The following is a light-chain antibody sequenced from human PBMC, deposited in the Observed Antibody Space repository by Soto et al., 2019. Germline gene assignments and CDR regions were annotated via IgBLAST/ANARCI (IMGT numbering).Light chain of an antibody. CDR2: ENN. CDR1: SSNIGAGYE. V-gene: IGLV1-40*01. CDR3: QSYDSSLSGYV. J-gene: IGLJ1*01. Sequence: QPVLTQPPSVSEAPGQRVTISCTGSSSNIGAGYEAHWYQQVPGTAPKLLIYENNNRPSGVPDRFSGSKSGTSASLAITGLQAEDAAAYSCQSYDSSLSGYVFGTGTKLTVL.